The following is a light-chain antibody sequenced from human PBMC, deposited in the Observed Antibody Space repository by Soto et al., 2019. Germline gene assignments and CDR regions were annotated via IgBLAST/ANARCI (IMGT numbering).Light chain of an antibody. CDR1: SSDVGTYNY. CDR3: NSYTTTCTVV. CDR2: GVS. V-gene: IGLV2-14*01. Sequence: QSALTQPASVSGSPGQSITISCTGTSSDVGTYNYVSWYQQHPGKAPKLMIYGVSNRPSGIPNRFSGSKSGNTASLTISGLQAEDEADYYCNSYTTTCTVVFGGGTKVTVL. J-gene: IGLJ3*02.